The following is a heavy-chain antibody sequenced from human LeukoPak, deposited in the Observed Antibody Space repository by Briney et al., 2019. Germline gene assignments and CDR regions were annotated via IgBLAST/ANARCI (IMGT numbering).Heavy chain of an antibody. CDR1: GYNFTNYY. D-gene: IGHD3-10*01. Sequence: ASVKVSCKPSGYNFTNYYMHWVRQAPGQGLEWMGIINPSGGRTTYAQKFQGRVTMTRDMSTSTIYMELSSLRSEDTAVYYCARAKPKNMVRGLIMRGESRYYFDYWGQGTLVTVSS. J-gene: IGHJ4*02. CDR3: ARAKPKNMVRGLIMRGESRYYFDY. V-gene: IGHV1-46*01. CDR2: INPSGGRT.